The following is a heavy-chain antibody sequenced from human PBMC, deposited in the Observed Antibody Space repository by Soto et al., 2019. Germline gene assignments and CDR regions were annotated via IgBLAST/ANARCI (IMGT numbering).Heavy chain of an antibody. CDR1: GFTFRDYG. V-gene: IGHV3-23*01. Sequence: VQLLESGGGLAQPGGSLRLSCAASGFTFRDYGMTWVRQAPGKGLEWVSLISGGGGSTYYADSVKGRFTISRDNSKNTLYLQMNSLRAEDTAVYHCAKIGPYYDLNWFDPWGQGTLVLVSS. CDR3: AKIGPYYDLNWFDP. D-gene: IGHD3-3*01. J-gene: IGHJ5*02. CDR2: ISGGGGST.